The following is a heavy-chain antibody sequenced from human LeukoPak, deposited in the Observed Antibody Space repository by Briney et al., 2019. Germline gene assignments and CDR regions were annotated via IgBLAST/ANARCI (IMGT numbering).Heavy chain of an antibody. V-gene: IGHV3-30*04. J-gene: IGHJ3*02. Sequence: GGSLRPSCAASGFTSSSYAMHWVRQAPGKGLGWVAVISSDGTNKYYADSVKGRFTISRDNSKNTLYLQMNSLRAEDTAVYYRARDLGYDSSGYYPSDAFDIWGQGTMVTVSS. CDR1: GFTSSSYA. CDR2: ISSDGTNK. D-gene: IGHD3-22*01. CDR3: ARDLGYDSSGYYPSDAFDI.